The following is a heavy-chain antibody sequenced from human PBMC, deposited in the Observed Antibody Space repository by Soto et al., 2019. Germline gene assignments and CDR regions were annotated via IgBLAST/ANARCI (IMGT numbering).Heavy chain of an antibody. CDR1: GLTFSSYG. CDR3: ARGDNSSGYYSSYYYYYGMDV. Sequence: PGGSLRLSCAASGLTFSSYGMHWVRQAPGKGLEWVAVIWYDGSNKYYADSVKGRFTISRDNSKNTLYLQMNSLRAEDTAVYYCARGDNSSGYYSSYYYYYGMDVWGQGTTVTVSS. V-gene: IGHV3-33*01. D-gene: IGHD3-22*01. CDR2: IWYDGSNK. J-gene: IGHJ6*02.